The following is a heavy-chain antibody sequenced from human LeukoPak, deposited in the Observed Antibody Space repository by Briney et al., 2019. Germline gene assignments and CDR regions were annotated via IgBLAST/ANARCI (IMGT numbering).Heavy chain of an antibody. D-gene: IGHD3-22*01. V-gene: IGHV5-51*01. CDR3: ARRGYSKLYYYYGMDV. Sequence: GESLKISCQGSGYSFTSYWIGWVRQMPGKGLEWMGIIYPGDSDTRYSPSFQGQVTISAGKSISTAYLQWSSLKASDTAMYYCARRGYSKLYYYYGMDVWGQGTTVTVSS. CDR1: GYSFTSYW. J-gene: IGHJ6*02. CDR2: IYPGDSDT.